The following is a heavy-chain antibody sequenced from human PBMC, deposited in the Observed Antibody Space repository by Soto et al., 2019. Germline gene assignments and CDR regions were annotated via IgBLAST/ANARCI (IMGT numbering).Heavy chain of an antibody. CDR1: GYTFTNFG. J-gene: IGHJ4*02. Sequence: QVQLVQSGAEVKKPGASVKVSCKASGYTFTNFGISWARQAPGQGLEWMGWISAYNGNTNYAQNFQGRVTMTTDTSTSTAYMLRMRLRSDDTAVYYWARGGTPIDYWVKGTLVTVSS. CDR2: ISAYNGNT. CDR3: ARGGTPIDY. D-gene: IGHD3-16*01. V-gene: IGHV1-18*01.